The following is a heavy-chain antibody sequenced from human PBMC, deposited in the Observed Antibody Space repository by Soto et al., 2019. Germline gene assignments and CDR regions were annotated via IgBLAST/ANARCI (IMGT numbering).Heavy chain of an antibody. V-gene: IGHV3-23*01. CDR1: GFTFSSYA. J-gene: IGHJ4*02. Sequence: GESLKISCAASGFTFSSYAMSWVRQAPGKGLEWVSAISGSGGSTYYADSVKGRFTISRDNSKNTLYLQMNSLRAEDTAVYYCAKYTSYDFWSGYYFDYWGQGTLVTVSS. D-gene: IGHD3-3*01. CDR2: ISGSGGST. CDR3: AKYTSYDFWSGYYFDY.